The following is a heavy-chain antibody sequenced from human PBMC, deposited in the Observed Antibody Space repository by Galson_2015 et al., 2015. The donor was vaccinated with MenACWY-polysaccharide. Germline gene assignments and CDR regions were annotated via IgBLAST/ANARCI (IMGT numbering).Heavy chain of an antibody. V-gene: IGHV1-18*01. J-gene: IGHJ4*02. Sequence: SVKVSCKASGYSFSGHEISWLRQAPGQGLEWMGRISGYNGDTKYAQNFQGRLTMTTDSSTGTLDMELKSLLFDDTAVYYCATGPAVHGGHGHWGQGTLVTVSS. CDR2: ISGYNGDT. CDR1: GYSFSGHE. D-gene: IGHD5-24*01. CDR3: ATGPAVHGGHGH.